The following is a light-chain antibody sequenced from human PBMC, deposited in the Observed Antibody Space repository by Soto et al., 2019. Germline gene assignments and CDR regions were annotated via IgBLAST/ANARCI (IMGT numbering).Light chain of an antibody. CDR3: QQYGSSPRIT. V-gene: IGKV3-20*01. CDR1: QSVSSSY. Sequence: EIVLTKSPGSLSLSPGERATLSCRASQSVSSSYLAWYQQKPGQAPRLLIYGASSRATGIPDRFSGSGSGTDFTLTISRLEPEDFEVYYCQQYGSSPRITFGQGTRLEIK. J-gene: IGKJ5*01. CDR2: GAS.